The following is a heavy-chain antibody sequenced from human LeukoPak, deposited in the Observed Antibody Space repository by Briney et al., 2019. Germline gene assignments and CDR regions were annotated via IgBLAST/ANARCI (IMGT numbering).Heavy chain of an antibody. V-gene: IGHV3-48*01. J-gene: IGHJ4*02. CDR3: AKEVRIVGVDY. CDR2: ISSSSSTI. D-gene: IGHD1-26*01. CDR1: GFTFNNYA. Sequence: GGSLRLSCTAAGFTFNNYAMSWVRQAPGKGLEWVSYISSSSSTIYYADSVKGRFTISRDNAKNSLYLQMNSLRAEDTAVHYCAKEVRIVGVDYWGQGTLVTVSS.